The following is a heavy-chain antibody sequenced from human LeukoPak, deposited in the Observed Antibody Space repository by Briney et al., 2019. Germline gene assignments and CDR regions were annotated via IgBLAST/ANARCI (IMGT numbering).Heavy chain of an antibody. D-gene: IGHD6-13*01. J-gene: IGHJ4*02. Sequence: EESLKISCQGSGYSFTSYWIGWVRQMPGKGLEWMGIIYPGDSDTRYSPSFQGQVTISADKSISTAYLQWSSLKASDTAMYYCARPPMAAAGGFDYWGQGTLVTVSS. CDR3: ARPPMAAAGGFDY. CDR1: GYSFTSYW. V-gene: IGHV5-51*01. CDR2: IYPGDSDT.